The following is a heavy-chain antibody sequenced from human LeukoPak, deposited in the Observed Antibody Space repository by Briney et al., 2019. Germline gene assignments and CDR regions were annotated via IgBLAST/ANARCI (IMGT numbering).Heavy chain of an antibody. CDR1: GDSINSLDL. Sequence: PSGTLSLTCTVSGDSINSLDLWSWVRQPPGKGLEWIGEMYLSGTTHSNPSVKSRVTISIDKSKNQFFLNLSSVTAADTAVYYCAGLVGRYSSGLYYYYFDYWGQGTMVTVSS. CDR3: AGLVGRYSSGLYYYYFDY. CDR2: MYLSGTT. D-gene: IGHD3-22*01. V-gene: IGHV4-4*02. J-gene: IGHJ4*02.